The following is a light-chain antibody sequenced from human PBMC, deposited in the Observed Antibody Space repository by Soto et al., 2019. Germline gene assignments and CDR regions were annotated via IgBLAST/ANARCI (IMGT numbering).Light chain of an antibody. CDR3: HQYNNWPPWT. J-gene: IGKJ1*01. CDR2: AAS. Sequence: EIVMTQSPATLSVSPGERVILSYRASQSISTNLAWYQYIPGQAPRLLIYAASTRATGIPARFSGSGSGTDFTFSITSLQSEDYAVDYCHQYNNWPPWTFGQGTKVEIK. CDR1: QSISTN. V-gene: IGKV3-15*01.